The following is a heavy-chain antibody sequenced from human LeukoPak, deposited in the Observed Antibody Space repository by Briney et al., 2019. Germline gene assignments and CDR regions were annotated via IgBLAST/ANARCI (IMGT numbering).Heavy chain of an antibody. Sequence: GRSLRLSCAASGFSFSMYAMHWVRQAPGKGLEWVAALSFDGSKKYYADSVKGRFAVSRDNSRNTLYLHMNSLRAEDTAVYYCASDECTSCSYYYLYGMDVWGQGTTVTVSS. V-gene: IGHV3-30*09. CDR2: LSFDGSKK. D-gene: IGHD2-2*01. CDR1: GFSFSMYA. J-gene: IGHJ6*02. CDR3: ASDECTSCSYYYLYGMDV.